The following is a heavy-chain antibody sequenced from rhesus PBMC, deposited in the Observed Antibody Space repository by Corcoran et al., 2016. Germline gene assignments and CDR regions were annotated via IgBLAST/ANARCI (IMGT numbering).Heavy chain of an antibody. D-gene: IGHD3-28*01. Sequence: QLQLQQSGPGPVKPSETLSLTCAVSGGSISSNYWSWICQPPGKGLEWMERIPGSGGSTDYNPSLKRRVTISTDTSKNQFSLKLSSVTAADTAVYYCAREVPLYYYDSGYYTGGYGLDSWGQGVVVTVSS. J-gene: IGHJ6*01. CDR1: GGSISSNY. CDR3: AREVPLYYYDSGYYTGGYGLDS. V-gene: IGHV4-173*01. CDR2: IPGSGGST.